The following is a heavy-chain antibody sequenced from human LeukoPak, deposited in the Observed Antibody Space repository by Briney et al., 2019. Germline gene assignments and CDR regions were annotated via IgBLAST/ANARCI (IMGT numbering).Heavy chain of an antibody. J-gene: IGHJ4*02. CDR3: ARDAAITVTTGFDY. D-gene: IGHD4-17*01. V-gene: IGHV3-30-3*01. CDR1: GFTFSSYA. CDR2: ISYDGSNK. Sequence: GGSLRLSCAASGFTFSSYAMHWVRQAPGKGLEWVAVISYDGSNKYYADSVKGRFTISRDNSKNTLYLQMNSLRAEDTAVYYCARDAAITVTTGFDYWGQGTLVTVSS.